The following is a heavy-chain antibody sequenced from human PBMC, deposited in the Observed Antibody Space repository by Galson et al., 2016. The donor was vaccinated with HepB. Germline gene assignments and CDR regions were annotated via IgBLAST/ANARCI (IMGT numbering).Heavy chain of an antibody. CDR2: FDPEDGEP. J-gene: IGHJ5*02. CDR3: TSGPGYCTAKNCNGYFDP. CDR1: GYSVSAVS. V-gene: IGHV1-24*01. D-gene: IGHD2-8*02. Sequence: SCKVSGYSVSAVSIHWVRQAPGGGLEWMGAFDPEDGEPIHAQRFQGRLTVTEDTSTDTAYMELSSLTSEDTAIYSCTSGPGYCTAKNCNGYFDPWGQGTVVIVSS.